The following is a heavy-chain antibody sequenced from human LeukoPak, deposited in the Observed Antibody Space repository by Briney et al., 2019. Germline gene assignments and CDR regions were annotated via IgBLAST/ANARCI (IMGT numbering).Heavy chain of an antibody. Sequence: GGSLRLSCAASGFTFSTYAMSWVRLAPGKGLEWVSGISGNGGSTYYADSVKGRFTSSRDNSNNTLYVQMNSLRVEDTAVYYCAKSGGLSGSGRLAMDVWGQGTTVTVSS. CDR1: GFTFSTYA. V-gene: IGHV3-23*01. J-gene: IGHJ6*02. CDR3: AKSGGLSGSGRLAMDV. D-gene: IGHD3-10*01. CDR2: ISGNGGST.